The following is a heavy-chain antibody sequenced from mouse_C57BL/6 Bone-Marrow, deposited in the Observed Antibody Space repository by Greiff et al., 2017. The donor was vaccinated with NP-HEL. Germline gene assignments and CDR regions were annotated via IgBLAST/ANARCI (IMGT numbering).Heavy chain of an antibody. V-gene: IGHV15-2*01. CDR3: ARTHYGSSPYWYFDV. J-gene: IGHJ1*03. CDR1: DSEVFPIAY. Sequence: QVQLQQSGSELRSPGSSVKLSCKDFDSEVFPIAYMSWVRQKPGHGFEWIGGILPSIGRTIYGEKFEDKATLDADTLSNTAYLELNSLTSEDSAIYYCARTHYGSSPYWYFDVWGTGTTVTVSS. D-gene: IGHD1-1*01. CDR2: ILPSIGRT.